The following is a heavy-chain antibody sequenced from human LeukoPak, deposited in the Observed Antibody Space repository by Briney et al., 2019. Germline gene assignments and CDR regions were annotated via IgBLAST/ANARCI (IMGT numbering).Heavy chain of an antibody. J-gene: IGHJ3*02. D-gene: IGHD5-18*01. CDR1: GFTVSDKD. V-gene: IGHV3-53*01. CDR3: ARFVTWAFDT. CDR2: IYSGGRT. Sequence: GGSLRLSCAASGFTVSDKDMSWVRQAPGKGLEWVLVIYSGGRTNYADSVKGRLTISRDNSKNTLYLQMNSLRAEDTAVYYCARFVTWAFDTWGQGTMVTVSS.